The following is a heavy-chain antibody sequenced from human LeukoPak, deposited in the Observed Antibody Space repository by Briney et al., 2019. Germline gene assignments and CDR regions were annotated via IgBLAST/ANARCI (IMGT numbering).Heavy chain of an antibody. CDR3: AKDLGYSYGRGFDY. CDR2: ISGSGGST. CDR1: GFTFSSYA. J-gene: IGHJ4*02. D-gene: IGHD5-18*01. Sequence: GGSLRLSCAVSGFTFSSYAMSWVRQAPGKGMKWVSAISGSGGSTYYADSVKGRFTISRDNSKNTLYLQMNSLRAEDTAVYYCAKDLGYSYGRGFDYWGQGTLVTVSS. V-gene: IGHV3-23*01.